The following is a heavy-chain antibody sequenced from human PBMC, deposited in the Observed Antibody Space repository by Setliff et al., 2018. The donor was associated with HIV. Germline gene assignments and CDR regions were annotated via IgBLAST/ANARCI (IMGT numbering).Heavy chain of an antibody. Sequence: GASVKVSCKTSGYTFTAFYIHWVRQAPGQGLEWMGRIHPNSGGTASPQKFQGRVAMTRDASISTAYMELRSLRPDDTAVYYCVRNPHPTVVVPRDSHYYSMNIWGKGTTVTVSS. J-gene: IGHJ6*03. V-gene: IGHV1-2*06. CDR2: IHPNSGGT. CDR3: VRNPHPTVVVPRDSHYYSMNI. CDR1: GYTFTAFY. D-gene: IGHD2-21*01.